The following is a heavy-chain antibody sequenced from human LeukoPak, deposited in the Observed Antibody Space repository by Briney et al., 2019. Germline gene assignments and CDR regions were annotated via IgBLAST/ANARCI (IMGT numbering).Heavy chain of an antibody. Sequence: GASLRLSCAASGFTFSIYAMSWFRQDPGKGLEWVSAISGRGTTYYADSVKGRFTISRDNSKNTLYLQMNSLRAEDTAVYYCAKDPMVRGSTYDYWGQGTLVTVSS. CDR2: ISGRGTT. D-gene: IGHD3-10*01. V-gene: IGHV3-23*01. J-gene: IGHJ4*02. CDR3: AKDPMVRGSTYDY. CDR1: GFTFSIYA.